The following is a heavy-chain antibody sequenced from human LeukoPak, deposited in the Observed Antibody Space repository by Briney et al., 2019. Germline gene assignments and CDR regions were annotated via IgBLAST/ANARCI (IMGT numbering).Heavy chain of an antibody. D-gene: IGHD4-23*01. J-gene: IGHJ4*02. CDR2: ISSSSSYI. CDR3: ARGLRWDFDY. Sequence: GGSLRLSCAASGFTFSSYSMNWVRQAPGKGLEWVSSISSSSSYIYYADSVKGRFTISRDNAKNSLFLQMNSLRAEDTAVYYCARGLRWDFDYWGQGTLVTVSS. V-gene: IGHV3-21*01. CDR1: GFTFSSYS.